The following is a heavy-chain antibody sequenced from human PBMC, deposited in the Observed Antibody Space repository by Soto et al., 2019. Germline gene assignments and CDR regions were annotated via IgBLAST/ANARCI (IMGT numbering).Heavy chain of an antibody. CDR2: ISAYNGNT. V-gene: IGHV1-18*01. D-gene: IGHD6-13*01. J-gene: IGHJ6*02. Sequence: ASVKVSCKASGGTFSSYGISWVRQAPGQGLEWMGWISAYNGNTNYAQKLQGRVTMTTDTSTSTAYMELRSLRSDDTAVYYCARERIAAAGTSIYYYYGMDVWGQGTTVTVSS. CDR3: ARERIAAAGTSIYYYYGMDV. CDR1: GGTFSSYG.